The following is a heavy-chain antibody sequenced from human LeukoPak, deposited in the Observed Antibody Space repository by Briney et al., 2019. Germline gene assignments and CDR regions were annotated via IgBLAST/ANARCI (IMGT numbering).Heavy chain of an antibody. CDR3: ASRGVIITYYFDY. Sequence: LSLTCTVSGASISSSSYYWGWVRQAPGKGLEWVSYIGSGGSPIYYADSVRGRFSISRDNAKNSLYLQMSSLRAEDTAVYYCASRGVIITYYFDYWGQGTLVTVSS. CDR1: GASISSSSYY. V-gene: IGHV3-11*01. CDR2: IGSGGSPI. D-gene: IGHD3-10*01. J-gene: IGHJ4*02.